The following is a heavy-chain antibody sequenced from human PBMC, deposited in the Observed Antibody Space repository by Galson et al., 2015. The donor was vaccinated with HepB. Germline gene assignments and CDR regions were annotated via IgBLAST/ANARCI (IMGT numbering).Heavy chain of an antibody. CDR3: AKGGKQWLVTYYYYMDV. Sequence: SLRLSCAASGFTFSSYAMSWVRQAPGKGLEWVSSISGGVGSTYYADSVKGRFTISRDNSKNTLYLQMSSLRAEDTAIYYCAKGGKQWLVTYYYYMDVWGRGTTVTVSS. D-gene: IGHD6-19*01. CDR1: GFTFSSYA. V-gene: IGHV3-23*01. CDR2: ISGGVGST. J-gene: IGHJ6*03.